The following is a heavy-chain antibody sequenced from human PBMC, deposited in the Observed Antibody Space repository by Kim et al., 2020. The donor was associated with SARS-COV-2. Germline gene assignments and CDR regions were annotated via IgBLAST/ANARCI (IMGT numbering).Heavy chain of an antibody. CDR2: SNSDGSIT. D-gene: IGHD1-26*01. V-gene: IGHV3-74*01. CDR3: ARAKSLVGASFDS. J-gene: IGHJ4*02. Sequence: GGSLRLSCAASGFSFSSHWMHWVRQAPVKVLVWASRSNSDGSITSYADSVKGRFTISRDNAKSTLYLQMNSLRAEDTAVYYCARAKSLVGASFDSWCQGILVTVTS. CDR1: GFSFSSHW.